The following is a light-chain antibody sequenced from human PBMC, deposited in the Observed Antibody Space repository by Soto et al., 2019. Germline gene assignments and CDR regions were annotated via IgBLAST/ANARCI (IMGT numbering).Light chain of an antibody. J-gene: IGLJ2*01. V-gene: IGLV2-14*01. Sequence: QSALTQPASVSGSPGQSITISCTGTSSDVGGYKYVSWYHKHPGKAPKLMIFEVSTGPTGVSNRLSGTKSGNTASLTMSGRHADNGSDPYCCAYTGSSTPVVFGGGTKLTVL. CDR1: SSDVGGYKY. CDR3: CAYTGSSTPVV. CDR2: EVS.